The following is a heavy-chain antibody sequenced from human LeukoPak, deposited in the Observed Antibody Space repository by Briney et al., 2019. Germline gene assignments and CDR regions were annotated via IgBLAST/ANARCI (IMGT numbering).Heavy chain of an antibody. Sequence: SETLSLTCAVYGGSFSGYYWSWIRQPPGKGLEWIGEINHSGSTNYNPSLKSRVTISVDTSKNQFSLKLSSVTAADTAVYYCARGRGYRLDYWGQGTLVTVSS. J-gene: IGHJ4*02. D-gene: IGHD5-18*01. CDR1: GGSFSGYY. CDR3: ARGRGYRLDY. CDR2: INHSGST. V-gene: IGHV4-34*01.